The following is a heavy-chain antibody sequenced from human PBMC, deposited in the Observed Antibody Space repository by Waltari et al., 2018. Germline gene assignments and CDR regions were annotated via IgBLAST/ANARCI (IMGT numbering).Heavy chain of an antibody. CDR3: AKDKGIAAAGAFDP. V-gene: IGHV4-61*02. D-gene: IGHD6-13*01. J-gene: IGHJ5*02. Sequence: QVQLQESGPGLVKPSQTLSLTCTVSGGSISSGSYYWSWIRQPAGKGLEWIGRIETRGDTNYNPALKRRVTRAVDTAKNQFSLKLSSVTAADTAVYYCAKDKGIAAAGAFDPWGQGTLVTVSS. CDR1: GGSISSGSYY. CDR2: IETRGDT.